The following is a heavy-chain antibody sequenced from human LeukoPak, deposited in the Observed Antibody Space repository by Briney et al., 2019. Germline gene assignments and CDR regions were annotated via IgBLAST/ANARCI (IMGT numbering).Heavy chain of an antibody. Sequence: GGSLRLSCAASGFTFSSYAMSWVRQAPGKGLEWVAVISYDGSNKYYADSVRGRFTISRDNSKNTLYLQMNSLRVEDTAVYYCATDRATQYFDYWGQGTLVSVPS. CDR3: ATDRATQYFDY. J-gene: IGHJ4*02. V-gene: IGHV3-30*03. D-gene: IGHD2-15*01. CDR1: GFTFSSYA. CDR2: ISYDGSNK.